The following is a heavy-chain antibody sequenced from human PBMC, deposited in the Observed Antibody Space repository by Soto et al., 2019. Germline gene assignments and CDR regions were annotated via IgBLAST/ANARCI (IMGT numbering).Heavy chain of an antibody. J-gene: IGHJ4*02. V-gene: IGHV4-31*11. CDR1: GSSITTGGYY. CDR3: ARTKCSGGSCYSWSLDY. CDR2: RYYSEST. D-gene: IGHD2-15*01. Sequence: PSETLSLTCAFSGSSITTGGYYWSWIRQLPGKGLEWIGHRYYSESTYYNPSLKSRVSISLDTSKNQFSLKLSFVTAADTAMYYCARTKCSGGSCYSWSLDYWGQGTPVTVSS.